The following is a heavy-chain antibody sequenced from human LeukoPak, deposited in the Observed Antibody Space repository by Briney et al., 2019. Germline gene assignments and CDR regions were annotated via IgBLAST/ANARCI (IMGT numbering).Heavy chain of an antibody. CDR1: GFIFRNFG. CDR3: ARGSFGIDY. J-gene: IGHJ4*02. V-gene: IGHV3-33*01. CDR2: IWYDGSDK. Sequence: PGGSLRLSCVASGFIFRNFGMHWVRQAPGKGLEWVAVIWYDGSDKYYADSVKGRFTISRDNSKNTVHLQMNSLRVEDTAVYYCARGSFGIDYWGQGTQVTVSS. D-gene: IGHD3-10*01.